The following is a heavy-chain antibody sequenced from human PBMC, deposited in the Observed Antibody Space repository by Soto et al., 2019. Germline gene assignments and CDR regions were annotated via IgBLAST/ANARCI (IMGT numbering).Heavy chain of an antibody. J-gene: IGHJ4*02. V-gene: IGHV3-23*01. CDR1: GFTFSSYA. Sequence: EVQLLESGGGLVQPGGSLRLSCAASGFTFSSYAMSWVRQAPGKGLEWVSAISGSGGSTYYADSVKGRFTISRDNSKNPLYLQMNSLRAEDTAVYYCAKNERYFDWLYDAVNDYWGQGTLATVSS. CDR3: AKNERYFDWLYDAVNDY. D-gene: IGHD3-9*01. CDR2: ISGSGGST.